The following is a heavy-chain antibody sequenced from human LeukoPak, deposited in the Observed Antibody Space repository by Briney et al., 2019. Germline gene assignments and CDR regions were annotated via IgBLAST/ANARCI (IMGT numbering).Heavy chain of an antibody. J-gene: IGHJ5*02. CDR3: ARASRARRGVIMLSWFDP. CDR2: INHSGST. Sequence: SETLSLTCAVYGGSFSGYYWSWIRPPPGKGLEWVGEINHSGSTNYNPSLRSGVTISVDTSKNQFSLKLSSVTAANTAVYYCARASRARRGVIMLSWFDPWGQGTLVTVSS. D-gene: IGHD3-10*01. V-gene: IGHV4-34*01. CDR1: GGSFSGYY.